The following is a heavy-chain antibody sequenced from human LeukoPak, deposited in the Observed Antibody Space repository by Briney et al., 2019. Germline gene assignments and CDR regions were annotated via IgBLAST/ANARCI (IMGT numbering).Heavy chain of an antibody. Sequence: QPGRSLRLSCAASGFSFNTFAMHWVRQAPGKGLEWVAVISDDGTKKYHADSVKGRFTVSRDNSENTLFLQMKSLRHEDTAVYYCARDWSAAVCAPFDYWGQGTLVTVSS. CDR3: ARDWSAAVCAPFDY. CDR1: GFSFNTFA. D-gene: IGHD6-25*01. CDR2: ISDDGTKK. V-gene: IGHV3-30*04. J-gene: IGHJ4*02.